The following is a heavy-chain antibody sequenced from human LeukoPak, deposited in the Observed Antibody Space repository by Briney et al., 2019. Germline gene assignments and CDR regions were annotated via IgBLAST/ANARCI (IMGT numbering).Heavy chain of an antibody. CDR3: ARQTGSGLFILP. J-gene: IGHJ4*02. Sequence: SETLSLTCTVYGYSISSGYFWGWIRPPPGKGLEWIGSIYYSGNTYYNASLKSQVSISIDTSENQFSLRLTSVTAADTAVYYCARQTGSGLFILPGGQGTLVTVSS. D-gene: IGHD3/OR15-3a*01. CDR2: IYYSGNT. V-gene: IGHV4-38-2*02. CDR1: GYSISSGYF.